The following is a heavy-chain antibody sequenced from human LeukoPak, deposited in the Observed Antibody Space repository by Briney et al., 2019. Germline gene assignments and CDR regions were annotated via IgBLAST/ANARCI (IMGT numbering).Heavy chain of an antibody. CDR3: ARRDWTKRGFDY. Sequence: PSETLSLICTVSGGSLSSSSYYWGWIRQPPGKGLEWIGSIYYSGSTYYNPSLKSRVTISVDTSKNQFSLKLSSVTAADTAVYYCARRDWTKRGFDYWGQGTLVTVSS. V-gene: IGHV4-39*01. J-gene: IGHJ4*02. D-gene: IGHD1/OR15-1a*01. CDR2: IYYSGST. CDR1: GGSLSSSSYY.